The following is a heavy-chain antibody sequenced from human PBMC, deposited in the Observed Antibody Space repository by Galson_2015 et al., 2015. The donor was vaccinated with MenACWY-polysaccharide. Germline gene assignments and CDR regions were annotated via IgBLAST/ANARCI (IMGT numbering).Heavy chain of an antibody. J-gene: IGHJ4*02. CDR1: GLTFSRYG. Sequence: LRLSCAGSGLTFSRYGMGWVRQAPGKGLEWVSGLSPTTGNTYYADSVRGRFTISRDNSKNTLYLQMDSLRAEDTALYYCAKGAAHYGSGNYYDYWGQGTQVTVSS. CDR2: LSPTTGNT. D-gene: IGHD3-10*01. CDR3: AKGAAHYGSGNYYDY. V-gene: IGHV3-23*01.